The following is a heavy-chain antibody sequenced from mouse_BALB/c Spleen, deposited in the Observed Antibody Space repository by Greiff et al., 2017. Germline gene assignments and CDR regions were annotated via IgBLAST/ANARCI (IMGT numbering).Heavy chain of an antibody. D-gene: IGHD1-2*01. CDR3: ARATTACYFDY. V-gene: IGHV5-6-5*01. CDR1: GFTFSSYA. J-gene: IGHJ2*01. CDR2: ISSGGST. Sequence: EVKLMESGGGLVKPGGSLKLSCAASGFTFSSYAMSWVRQTPEKRLEWVASISSGGSTYYPDSVKGRFTISRDNARNILYLQMSSLRSEDTAMYYCARATTACYFDYWGQGTTLTVSS.